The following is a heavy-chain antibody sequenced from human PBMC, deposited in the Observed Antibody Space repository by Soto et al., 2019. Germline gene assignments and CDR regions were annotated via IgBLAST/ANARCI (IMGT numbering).Heavy chain of an antibody. Sequence: QVQLVQSGAEVRQPASSVKVSCKTSGGTFSSYAISWVRQAPGQGLEWMGGIVPIVGTTTYAQKFQGRVTITADEATSTAYMQLSRLRSDDKAVYYCVRVVAIPGYPDHWGQGTLVTVSS. J-gene: IGHJ4*02. D-gene: IGHD5-12*01. CDR2: IVPIVGTT. CDR1: GGTFSSYA. V-gene: IGHV1-69*12. CDR3: VRVVAIPGYPDH.